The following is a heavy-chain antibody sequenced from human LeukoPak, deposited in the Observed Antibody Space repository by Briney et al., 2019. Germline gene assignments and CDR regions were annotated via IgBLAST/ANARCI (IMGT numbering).Heavy chain of an antibody. V-gene: IGHV3-23*01. CDR2: ISNDGGGT. D-gene: IGHD3-22*01. J-gene: IGHJ5*02. CDR3: AKGGSGYFADL. CDR1: GFILNNYG. Sequence: GGSLRLSCAASGFILNNYGLNWVRQAPGKGLQWVSAISNDGGGTTYADFVKGRFTISRDNSKNTLFLQMSSLRAEDTALYYCAKGGSGYFADLWGQGTLVTVSS.